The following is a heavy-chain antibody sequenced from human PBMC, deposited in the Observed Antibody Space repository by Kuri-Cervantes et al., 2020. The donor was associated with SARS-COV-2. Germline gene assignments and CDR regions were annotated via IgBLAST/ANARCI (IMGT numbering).Heavy chain of an antibody. Sequence: ASPTLSRNRFGYTLPTYYVHWVRQAPGQGLEWMGIINPSGGSTSYAQKFQGRVTMTRDTSTSTAYMELRSLRSDDTAVYYCARGGYSSGWIPYYYYYGMDVWGQGTTVTVSS. D-gene: IGHD6-19*01. V-gene: IGHV1-46*01. CDR2: INPSGGST. CDR1: GYTLPTYY. J-gene: IGHJ6*02. CDR3: ARGGYSSGWIPYYYYYGMDV.